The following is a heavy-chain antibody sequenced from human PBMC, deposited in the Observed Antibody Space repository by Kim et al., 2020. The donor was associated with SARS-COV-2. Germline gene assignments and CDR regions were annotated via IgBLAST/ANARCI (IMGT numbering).Heavy chain of an antibody. CDR2: KQDGSEK. Sequence: KQDGSEKYYIDSVKGRFTISRDNAKNSLYLQMNSLRVEDTAVYYCVSGAYWGQGTLVAVSS. J-gene: IGHJ4*02. CDR3: VSGAY. V-gene: IGHV3-7*01. D-gene: IGHD3-16*01.